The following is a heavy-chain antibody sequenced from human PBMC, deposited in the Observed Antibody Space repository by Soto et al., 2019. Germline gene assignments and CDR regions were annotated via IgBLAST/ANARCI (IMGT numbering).Heavy chain of an antibody. Sequence: GGSLRLSCAASGFTFSSYAMSWVRQAPGKGLEWVSAISGSGGSTYYADSVKGRFTISRDNSKNTLYLQMNSLRAEDTAVYYCDLTLYRGSWLPWDYSPVHRDYWGQGTLVTVSS. J-gene: IGHJ4*02. CDR1: GFTFSSYA. CDR2: ISGSGGST. V-gene: IGHV3-23*01. D-gene: IGHD6-13*01. CDR3: DLTLYRGSWLPWDYSPVHRDY.